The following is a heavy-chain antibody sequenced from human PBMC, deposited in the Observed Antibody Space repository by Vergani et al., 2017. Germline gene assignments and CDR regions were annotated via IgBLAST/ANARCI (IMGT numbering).Heavy chain of an antibody. Sequence: EVQLLESGGGLVQPGGSLRLSCAASGFTFSSYEMNWVRQAPGKGLEWVSSISSSSSYIYYADSVKGRFTISRDNAKNSLYLQMNSLRAEDTAVYYCARDPLSAAMSAFDIWGQGTMVTVSS. CDR1: GFTFSSYE. J-gene: IGHJ3*02. V-gene: IGHV3-48*03. CDR2: ISSSSSYI. CDR3: ARDPLSAAMSAFDI. D-gene: IGHD2-2*01.